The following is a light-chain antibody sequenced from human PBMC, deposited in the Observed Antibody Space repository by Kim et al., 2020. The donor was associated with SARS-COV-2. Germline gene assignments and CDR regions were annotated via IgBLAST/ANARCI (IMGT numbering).Light chain of an antibody. Sequence: GQSITISCTGTSGDIGNYTYVSWYQHHPGEAPKVMIYDVAKRPSGVSNLFFGSKSGNTASLTISGLQTEDEADYYCCSYASSGTLIFGGGTKVTVL. CDR1: SGDIGNYTY. J-gene: IGLJ2*01. V-gene: IGLV2-14*03. CDR3: CSYASSGTLI. CDR2: DVA.